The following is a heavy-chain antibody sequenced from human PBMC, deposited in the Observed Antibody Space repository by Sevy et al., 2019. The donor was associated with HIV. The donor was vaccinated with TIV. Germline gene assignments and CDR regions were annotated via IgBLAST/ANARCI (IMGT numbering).Heavy chain of an antibody. J-gene: IGHJ6*02. Sequence: SETLSLTCTVSGDSISSYYWSWIRQPPGKGLEWIGYLYYSGRTNYNPSLKSRVTISVDTSKNQFSPKLSSVTAADTALYYCARLSTYYYYAVDVWGQGTTVTVSS. V-gene: IGHV4-59*01. CDR2: LYYSGRT. CDR1: GDSISSYY. CDR3: ARLSTYYYYAVDV.